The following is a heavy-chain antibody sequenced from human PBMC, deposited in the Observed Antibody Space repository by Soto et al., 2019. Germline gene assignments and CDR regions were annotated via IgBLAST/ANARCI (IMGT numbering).Heavy chain of an antibody. J-gene: IGHJ4*02. V-gene: IGHV4-61*01. CDR1: GGSVSDKTYY. D-gene: IGHD4-17*01. CDR3: ARTTAVPNSLRSRYFFDY. Sequence: SETLSLTCSVSGGSVSDKTYYWSWIRQPPGKRLEWIGYVYYSGTTNYNPSLKSRVTISVDLSKNQFSLRLSPVTTADTALYYCARTTAVPNSLRSRYFFDYWGQGTLVTVSS. CDR2: VYYSGTT.